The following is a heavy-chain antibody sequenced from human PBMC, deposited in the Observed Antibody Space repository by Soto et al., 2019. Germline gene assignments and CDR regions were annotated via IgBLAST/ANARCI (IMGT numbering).Heavy chain of an antibody. J-gene: IGHJ4*02. D-gene: IGHD3-3*01. CDR1: GFTFSSYG. CDR2: IWYDGSNK. V-gene: IGHV3-33*01. CDR3: ARELRGITIFGVVYY. Sequence: GGSLRLSCAASGFTFSSYGMHWVRQAPGKGLEWVAVIWYDGSNKYYADSVKGRFTISRDNSKNTLYLQMNSLRAEDTAVYYCARELRGITIFGVVYYWGQGTLVTVSA.